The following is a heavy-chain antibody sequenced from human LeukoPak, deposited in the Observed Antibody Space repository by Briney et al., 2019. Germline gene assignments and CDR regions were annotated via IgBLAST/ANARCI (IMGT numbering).Heavy chain of an antibody. Sequence: PGGSLRLSCAASGFTFSAYGMHWVRQAPGRGLEWVAVIWYDGSNKYYADSVKGRFTIARDNSKNTLYLQMNSLRAEDTAVYYCARAPGSGITLSTFDYWGQGTLVTVSS. J-gene: IGHJ4*02. V-gene: IGHV3-33*01. CDR3: ARAPGSGITLSTFDY. D-gene: IGHD3-10*01. CDR1: GFTFSAYG. CDR2: IWYDGSNK.